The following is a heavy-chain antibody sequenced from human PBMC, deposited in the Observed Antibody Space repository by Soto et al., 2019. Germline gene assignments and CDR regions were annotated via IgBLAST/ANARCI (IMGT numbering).Heavy chain of an antibody. CDR3: ARDRQYYYDSSGYYASGDAFDI. V-gene: IGHV4-59*01. CDR1: GGSISSYY. D-gene: IGHD3-22*01. Sequence: SETLSLTCTVSGGSISSYYWSWIRQPPGKGLEWIGYIYYSGSTNYNPSLKSRVTISVDTSKNQFSLKLSSVTAADTAVYYCARDRQYYYDSSGYYASGDAFDIWGQGTMVTVSS. CDR2: IYYSGST. J-gene: IGHJ3*02.